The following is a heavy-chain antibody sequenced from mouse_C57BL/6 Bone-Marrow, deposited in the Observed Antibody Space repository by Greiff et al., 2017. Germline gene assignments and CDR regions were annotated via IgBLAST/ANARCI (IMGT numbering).Heavy chain of an antibody. V-gene: IGHV1-26*01. Sequence: VQLQQSGPELVKPGASVKISCKASGYTFTDYYMNWVKQSHGKSLEWIGDINPNNGGTSYNQKFKGKATLTVDKSSSTAYMELRSLTSEDSAVYYCARNLWNRDGSSPWFAYWGQGTLVTVSA. CDR1: GYTFTDYY. J-gene: IGHJ3*01. D-gene: IGHD1-1*01. CDR3: ARNLWNRDGSSPWFAY. CDR2: INPNNGGT.